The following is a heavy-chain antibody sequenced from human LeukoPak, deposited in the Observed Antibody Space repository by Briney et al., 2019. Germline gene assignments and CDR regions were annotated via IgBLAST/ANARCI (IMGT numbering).Heavy chain of an antibody. J-gene: IGHJ4*02. D-gene: IGHD1-26*01. CDR3: AIYSGNYSYFDY. CDR2: IYYSGSA. CDR1: GSSISSSSYY. Sequence: SETLSLTCTVSGSSISSSSYYWGWIRQPPGKGLEWIGSIYYSGSAYYNPSLRSRVTISVGTSKNQFSLKLSSVTAADTAVYYCAIYSGNYSYFDYWGQGTLVTVSS. V-gene: IGHV4-39*01.